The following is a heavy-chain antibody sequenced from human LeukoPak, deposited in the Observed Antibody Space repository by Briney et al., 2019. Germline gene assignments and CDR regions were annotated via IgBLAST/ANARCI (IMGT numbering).Heavy chain of an antibody. CDR2: ISSSSSYI. Sequence: GGSLRLSCAASGFTFSSYSMNWVRQAPGKGLEWVSSISSSSSYIYYADSVKGRFTISRDNAKNSLYLQMNSLRAEDTAVYYCARDLYYYDSSGYYYGPSFDYRGQGTLVTVSS. D-gene: IGHD3-22*01. CDR1: GFTFSSYS. V-gene: IGHV3-21*01. J-gene: IGHJ4*02. CDR3: ARDLYYYDSSGYYYGPSFDY.